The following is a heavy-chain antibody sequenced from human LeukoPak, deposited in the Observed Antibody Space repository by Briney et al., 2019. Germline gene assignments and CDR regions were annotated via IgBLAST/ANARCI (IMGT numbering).Heavy chain of an antibody. CDR3: ASPGGGFGESTRGDYFDY. CDR1: GGSISSYY. Sequence: SETLSLTCTVSGGSISSYYWSWIRQPPGKGLEWIGYIYYSGSTNYDPSLKSRVTISVDTSKNQFSLKLSSVTAADTAVYYCASPGGGFGESTRGDYFDYWGQGTLVTVSS. J-gene: IGHJ4*02. CDR2: IYYSGST. V-gene: IGHV4-59*01. D-gene: IGHD3-10*01.